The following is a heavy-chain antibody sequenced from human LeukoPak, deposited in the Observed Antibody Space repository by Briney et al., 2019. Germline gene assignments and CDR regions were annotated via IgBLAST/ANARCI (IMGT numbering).Heavy chain of an antibody. CDR3: ARSYNAGYYYGSGSTYYYGMDV. CDR1: GGSISSGGYY. J-gene: IGHJ6*02. Sequence: SETLSLTCTVSGGSISSGGYYWSWIRQPPGKGLEWIGYIHYSGNTYYNPSLKSRVTISVDTSKNQFSLKLSSVTAADTAVYYCARSYNAGYYYGSGSTYYYGMDVWGQGTTVTVSS. CDR2: IHYSGNT. V-gene: IGHV4-30-4*02. D-gene: IGHD3-10*01.